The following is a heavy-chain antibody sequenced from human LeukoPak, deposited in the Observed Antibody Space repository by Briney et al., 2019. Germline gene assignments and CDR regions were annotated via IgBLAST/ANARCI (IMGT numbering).Heavy chain of an antibody. Sequence: GESLKISCKGSEYSFTSYWVGWERQMPGKGLECMGIIYPGDSDTRYSPSFQGQVTISADKSISTAYLQWSSLKASDTAMYYCASSEYYYDSSGYPYNYFDYWGQGTLVTVSS. J-gene: IGHJ4*02. CDR2: IYPGDSDT. V-gene: IGHV5-51*01. D-gene: IGHD3-22*01. CDR3: ASSEYYYDSSGYPYNYFDY. CDR1: EYSFTSYW.